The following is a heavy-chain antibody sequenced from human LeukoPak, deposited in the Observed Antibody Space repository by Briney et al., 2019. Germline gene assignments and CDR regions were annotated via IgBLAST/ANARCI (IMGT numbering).Heavy chain of an antibody. V-gene: IGHV3-33*01. CDR1: GFTFSSYG. Sequence: PGGSLRLSCAASGFTFSSYGMHWVRQAPGKGLEWVAVIWYDGSNKYYADSVKGRFTISRDNSKNTLYLQMNSLRAEDTAVYYCARDGTAAGLYFDLWGQGTLVSVSS. CDR3: ARDGTAAGLYFDL. J-gene: IGHJ4*01. CDR2: IWYDGSNK. D-gene: IGHD6-13*01.